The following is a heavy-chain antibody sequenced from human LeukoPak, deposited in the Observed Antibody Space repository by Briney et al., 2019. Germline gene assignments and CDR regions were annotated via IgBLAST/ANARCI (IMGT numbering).Heavy chain of an antibody. CDR2: ISSSSTST. CDR1: GFTFSHYY. Sequence: PGGSLRLSCAASGFTFSHYYMSWIRQAPGKGLEWLSYISSSSTSTKYADSVKGRFTISRDNAKNSMYLQMNSLRAEDTAVYYCARGGSGSFQLDFEYWGQGTLVTVSS. CDR3: ARGGSGSFQLDFEY. V-gene: IGHV3-11*06. J-gene: IGHJ4*02. D-gene: IGHD6-13*01.